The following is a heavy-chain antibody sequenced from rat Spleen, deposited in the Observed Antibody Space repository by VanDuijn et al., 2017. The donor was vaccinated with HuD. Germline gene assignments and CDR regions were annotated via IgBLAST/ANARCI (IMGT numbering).Heavy chain of an antibody. D-gene: IGHD4-2*01. CDR1: GFTFSNFV. Sequence: EVELVESGGGLVQPGRSMKLSCAASGFTFSNFVMAWVRQAPTAGLEWVATFSFDGRTAYYRDSVKGRFIISRDNAKNTLYLQMDSLRSEDTATYYCARHGIPFAYWGQGTLVTVSS. CDR2: FSFDGRTA. CDR3: ARHGIPFAY. V-gene: IGHV5-29*01. J-gene: IGHJ3*01.